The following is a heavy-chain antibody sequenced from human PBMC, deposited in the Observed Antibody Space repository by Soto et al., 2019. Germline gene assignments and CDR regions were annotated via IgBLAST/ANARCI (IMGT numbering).Heavy chain of an antibody. CDR3: ARGGVYCSSTSCYTCVPYYYYGMDV. V-gene: IGHV4-34*01. CDR2: INHSGST. CDR1: GGSFSGYY. Sequence: SETLSLTCAVYGGSFSGYYWSWIRQPPGEGLEWIGEINHSGSTNYNPSLKSRVTISVDTSKNQFSLKLSSVTAADTAVYYCARGGVYCSSTSCYTCVPYYYYGMDVWGQGTTVTVSS. J-gene: IGHJ6*02. D-gene: IGHD2-2*02.